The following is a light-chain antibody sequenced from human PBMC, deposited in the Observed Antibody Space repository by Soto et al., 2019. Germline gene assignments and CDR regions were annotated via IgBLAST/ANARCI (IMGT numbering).Light chain of an antibody. CDR3: QQYNSYSWT. V-gene: IGKV1-5*03. Sequence: DIQMTQSPSTLPASVGDRVTITCRASQSISTWLAWYQQKPGKAPKLLIYRASSLESGVPSRFSGSGSETEFTLTISSLQPDDFATYYCQQYNSYSWTFGQGTK. CDR1: QSISTW. J-gene: IGKJ1*01. CDR2: RAS.